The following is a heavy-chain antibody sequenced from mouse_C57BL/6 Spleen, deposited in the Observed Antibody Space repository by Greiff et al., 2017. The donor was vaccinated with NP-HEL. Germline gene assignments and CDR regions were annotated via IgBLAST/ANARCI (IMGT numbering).Heavy chain of an antibody. CDR2: IYPGSGNT. CDR3: AMESITTVEDAIGY. CDR1: GYSFTSYY. D-gene: IGHD1-1*01. J-gene: IGHJ4*01. V-gene: IGHV1-66*01. Sequence: VQLQESGPELVKPGASVKISCKASGYSFTSYYIHWVKQRPGQGLEWIGWIYPGSGNTKYNEKFTGKATLKADTSSSTAYMQLSSLTSEDSAVYYCAMESITTVEDAIGYWGQGTSVTVSS.